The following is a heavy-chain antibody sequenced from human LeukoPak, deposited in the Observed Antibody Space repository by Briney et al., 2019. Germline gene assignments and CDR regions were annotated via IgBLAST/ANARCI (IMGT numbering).Heavy chain of an antibody. CDR2: IIPIFGTA. V-gene: IGHV1-69*13. J-gene: IGHJ4*02. CDR1: GGTFSSYA. Sequence: SVKVSCKASGGTFSSYAISWVRQAPGQGLEWMGGIIPIFGTANYAQKFQGRVTITADESTSTAYMELSSLRSEDTAVYYCARDPGYSSGWYYFDYGGQGTLVTVSS. CDR3: ARDPGYSSGWYYFDY. D-gene: IGHD6-19*01.